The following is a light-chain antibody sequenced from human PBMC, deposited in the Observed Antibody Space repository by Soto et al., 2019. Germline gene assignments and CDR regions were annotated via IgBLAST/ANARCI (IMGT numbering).Light chain of an antibody. CDR2: GAS. J-gene: IGKJ1*01. V-gene: IGKV3-20*01. CDR1: QSVSSGY. Sequence: EIVLTQSPGTLSLSPGEGATLSCRSSQSVSSGYLAWYQQKPGQAPRLLIYGASSRATGIPDRFSGRGSGTEFTLTITSLQPDDFATYYCHQYNSFSPWTFGQGTKVDIK. CDR3: HQYNSFSPWT.